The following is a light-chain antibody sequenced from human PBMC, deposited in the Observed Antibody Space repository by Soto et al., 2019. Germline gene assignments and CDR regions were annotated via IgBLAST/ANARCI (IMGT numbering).Light chain of an antibody. J-gene: IGLJ1*01. CDR3: CSLAGNNNYV. Sequence: QSVLTQPPSASGSPGQSVAISCTGTSRDVGGQNYVSWFQQYPGKAPKLLIYAVSNRPSGVPYRSSGSKSGNTASLTISGLRVEYLADYFCCSLAGNNNYVFGTGTKVTV. CDR2: AVS. V-gene: IGLV2-8*01. CDR1: SRDVGGQNY.